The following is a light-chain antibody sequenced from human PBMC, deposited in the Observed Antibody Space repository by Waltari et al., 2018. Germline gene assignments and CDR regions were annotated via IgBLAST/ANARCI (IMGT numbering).Light chain of an antibody. J-gene: IGLJ3*02. CDR3: AAWDDSLSGRV. CDR1: RSNVGDNY. V-gene: IGLV1-47*01. CDR2: RNK. Sequence: QSVLTQPPSASGTLGQRVPVSCSGFRSNVGDNYVSLYQQLPGTAPKLLSYRNKQRPSGVPDRVPGSKSGTSASLAISGLRSEDEADYYCAAWDDSLSGRVFGGGTKVTVL.